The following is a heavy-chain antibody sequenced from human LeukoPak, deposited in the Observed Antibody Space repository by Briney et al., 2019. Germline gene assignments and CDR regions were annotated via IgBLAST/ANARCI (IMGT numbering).Heavy chain of an antibody. CDR2: TRYDGSNK. CDR1: GFTFSSYG. CDR3: ASYSYGSVPFDY. D-gene: IGHD5-18*01. V-gene: IGHV3-30*02. J-gene: IGHJ4*02. Sequence: PGGSLRLSCAASGFTFSSYGMHWVRQAPGKGLEWVAFTRYDGSNKFYPDSVKGRFTISRDNSKNTLYLQMNSLRAEDTAVYYCASYSYGSVPFDYWGQGTLVTVSS.